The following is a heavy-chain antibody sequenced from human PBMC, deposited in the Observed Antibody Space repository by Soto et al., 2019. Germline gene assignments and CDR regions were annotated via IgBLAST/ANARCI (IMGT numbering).Heavy chain of an antibody. J-gene: IGHJ4*02. Sequence: QVQLQESGPGLVKPSETLSLTCAVSGVSIINNYWTWIRQPAGKGLEWLGRVYSSGRTTYNPSLKSRLTTSVDTSKNQFSLHLSSVTAADTAVYYCARREDTFDFWGQGMLVTVSS. V-gene: IGHV4-4*07. CDR2: VYSSGRT. CDR1: GVSIINNY. CDR3: ARREDTFDF.